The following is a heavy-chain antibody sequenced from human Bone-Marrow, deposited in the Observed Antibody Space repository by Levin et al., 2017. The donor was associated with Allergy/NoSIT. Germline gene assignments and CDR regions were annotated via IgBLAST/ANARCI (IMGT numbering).Heavy chain of an antibody. CDR2: ISSTSSYI. D-gene: IGHD6-13*01. V-gene: IGHV3-11*03. CDR3: ARMGEKYSSSWSDAFDI. CDR1: GFRFGDKY. Sequence: GGSLRLSCAASGFRFGDKYMAWIRQAPGKGLQWVSYISSTSSYINYADSVKGRFTISRDNAKNSLYLQMNSLRVEDTAVYYCARMGEKYSSSWSDAFDIWGQGTMVTVSS. J-gene: IGHJ3*02.